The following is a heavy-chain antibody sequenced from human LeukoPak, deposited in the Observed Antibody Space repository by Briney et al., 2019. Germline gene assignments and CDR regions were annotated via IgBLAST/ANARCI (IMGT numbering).Heavy chain of an antibody. J-gene: IGHJ6*03. Sequence: ASVKVSCKASGYTFTGYYMHWVRQAPGQGLEWMGWMNPNSGNTGYAQKFQGRVTITRNTSISTAYMELSSLRSEDTAVYYCARGITGNYDSSGYYYYYYYMDVWGKGTTVTVSS. CDR3: ARGITGNYDSSGYYYYYYYMDV. CDR1: GYTFTGYY. D-gene: IGHD3-22*01. V-gene: IGHV1-8*03. CDR2: MNPNSGNT.